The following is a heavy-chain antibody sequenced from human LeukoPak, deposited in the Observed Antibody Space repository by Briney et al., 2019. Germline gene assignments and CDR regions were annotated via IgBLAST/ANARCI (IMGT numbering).Heavy chain of an antibody. CDR3: ARVGCSSTSCYLLFDY. Sequence: ASVKVSCKVSGYTLTELSMHWVRQAPGKGLEWMGGFDPEDGETIYAQKFQGRVTMTEDTSTDTAYMELSSLRSEDTAVYYCARVGCSSTSCYLLFDYWGQGTLVTVSS. V-gene: IGHV1-24*01. J-gene: IGHJ4*02. D-gene: IGHD2-2*01. CDR2: FDPEDGET. CDR1: GYTLTELS.